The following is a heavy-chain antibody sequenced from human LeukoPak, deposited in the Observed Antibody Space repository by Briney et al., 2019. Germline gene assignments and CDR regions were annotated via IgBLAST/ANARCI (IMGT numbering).Heavy chain of an antibody. Sequence: GGSLRLSCAASGFTFSSYSMNWVRQAPGKGLEWVSSISSSSSYIYYADSVKGRFTISRDNAKNSLYLQMNSLRAEDTAVYYCARVGGYSGYAFDYWGQGTLVTVSS. J-gene: IGHJ4*02. CDR2: ISSSSSYI. D-gene: IGHD5-12*01. CDR1: GFTFSSYS. V-gene: IGHV3-21*01. CDR3: ARVGGYSGYAFDY.